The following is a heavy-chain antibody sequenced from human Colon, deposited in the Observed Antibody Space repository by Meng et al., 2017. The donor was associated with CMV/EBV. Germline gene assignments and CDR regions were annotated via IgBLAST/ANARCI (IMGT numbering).Heavy chain of an antibody. CDR1: GGSISSYY. V-gene: IGHV4-59*01. CDR2: IYDIGST. Sequence: SETLSLTCTVSGGSISSYYWSWIRQPPGKGLGWFGYIYDIGSTNYNPSLKSRVTISVDTSKNQFSLKLSSVTAADTAVYCCARAQTEYSSSSGGYYYSGMDVWGQGTTVTVSS. CDR3: ARAQTEYSSSSGGYYYSGMDV. D-gene: IGHD6-6*01. J-gene: IGHJ6*02.